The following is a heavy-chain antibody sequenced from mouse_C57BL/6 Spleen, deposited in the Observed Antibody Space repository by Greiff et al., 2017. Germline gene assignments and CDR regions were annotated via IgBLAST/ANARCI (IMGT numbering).Heavy chain of an antibody. CDR3: AREIYYYGSSHWYFEV. CDR2: IYPGDGDT. V-gene: IGHV1-82*01. D-gene: IGHD1-1*01. Sequence: QVQLQQSGPELVKPGASVKISCKASGYAFSSSCMNWVKQRPGKGLEWIGRIYPGDGDTNYNGKFKGKATLTGDKSSSTAYMQLSSLTSEDSAVYFCAREIYYYGSSHWYFEVWGTGATVTVST. CDR1: GYAFSSSC. J-gene: IGHJ1*03.